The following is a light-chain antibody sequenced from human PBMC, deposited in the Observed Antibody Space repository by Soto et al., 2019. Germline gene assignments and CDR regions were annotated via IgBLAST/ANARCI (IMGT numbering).Light chain of an antibody. V-gene: IGKV3-20*01. Sequence: EIVLTQSPGTLSLSPGERATLSCRASQSVSSSYLAWYQQKPGQAPRLLIYGASSKATGIQDWCSGSGSEAYFTLTSSRLETEYAAVYYYKQYSSPLTFGGGTKVEIK. CDR2: GAS. CDR1: QSVSSSY. J-gene: IGKJ4*01. CDR3: KQYSSPLT.